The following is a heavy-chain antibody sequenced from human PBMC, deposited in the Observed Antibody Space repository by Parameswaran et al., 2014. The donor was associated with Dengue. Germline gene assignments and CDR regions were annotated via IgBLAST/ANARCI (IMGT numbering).Heavy chain of an antibody. CDR2: IDVGSGHT. CDR3: AGVGGPLAYDI. D-gene: IGHD3-16*01. V-gene: IGHV1-58*01. Sequence: WVRQAPGQRPEWIGCIDVGSGHTNDAQKFQERVTITRDMSTSTAFMELRNLRSDDTAVYYCAGVGGPLAYDIWGQGTMVTVSS. J-gene: IGHJ3*02.